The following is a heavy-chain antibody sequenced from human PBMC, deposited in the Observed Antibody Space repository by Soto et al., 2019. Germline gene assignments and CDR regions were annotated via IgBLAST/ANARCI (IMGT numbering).Heavy chain of an antibody. CDR1: GFSLSTSGVG. D-gene: IGHD6-19*01. J-gene: IGHJ4*02. V-gene: IGHV2-5*02. CDR3: AHTGDSSGWPSISYFDY. CDR2: IYWDDDK. Sequence: QITLKESGPTLVKPTQTLTLTCTFSGFSLSTSGVGVGWIRQPPGKALEWLALIYWDDDKRYSPSLKSRLTIPQDPPKNQVVLTMTNMDPVDTATYYCAHTGDSSGWPSISYFDYWGQGTLVTVSS.